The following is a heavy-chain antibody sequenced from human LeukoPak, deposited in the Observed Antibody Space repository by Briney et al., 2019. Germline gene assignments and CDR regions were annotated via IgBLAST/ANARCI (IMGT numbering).Heavy chain of an antibody. V-gene: IGHV3-23*01. Sequence: GGSLRLSCAASGFTFNNYAMSWVRQAPGKGLERVSVISGGGTSTYYADSVKGRLTISRDNSKNTLYLQMNSLRAEDTAVYYCAKFFPVYDILTGLYYYYGMDVWGQGTTVTVSS. J-gene: IGHJ6*02. CDR3: AKFFPVYDILTGLYYYYGMDV. D-gene: IGHD3-9*01. CDR2: ISGGGTST. CDR1: GFTFNNYA.